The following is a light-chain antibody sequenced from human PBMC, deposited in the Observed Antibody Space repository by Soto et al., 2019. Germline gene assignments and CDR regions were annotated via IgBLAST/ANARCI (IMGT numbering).Light chain of an antibody. J-gene: IGKJ1*01. V-gene: IGKV3-20*01. CDR1: QSVSSAN. CDR2: GAS. CDR3: HQYGNSPQT. Sequence: EIVMTQSPATLSVSPGERATLAFRASQSVSSANFAWYQQKPGQAPRPLIYGASSRATGIPDRFSGSGSGTVFTLTINILEPDDFAVYYCHQYGNSPQTFGQGTKVDIK.